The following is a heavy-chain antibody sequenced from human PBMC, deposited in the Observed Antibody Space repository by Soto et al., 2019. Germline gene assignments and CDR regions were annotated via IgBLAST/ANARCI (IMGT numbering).Heavy chain of an antibody. V-gene: IGHV4-4*02. D-gene: IGHD2-21*02. CDR1: GGTVASSPW. J-gene: IGHJ5*02. CDR3: AREIVTAGGNNYFDP. CDR2: IYHTGDT. Sequence: PSETLSLTCVVSGGTVASSPWWSLVRQSPGRGLEWIGSIYHTGDTNFNPSLQSRVTFSVDKSNNQFSLRLTSVTAADTAVYFCAREIVTAGGNNYFDPWGPGTLVTVSS.